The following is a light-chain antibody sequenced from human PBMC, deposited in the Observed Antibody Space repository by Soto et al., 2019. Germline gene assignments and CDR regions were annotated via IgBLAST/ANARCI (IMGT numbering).Light chain of an antibody. Sequence: IVLTQSASTLSVSAGERATLSCGASQSFSSLLAWYQHKPRQAPRLLIYDASNRATGIPARFSGSGYGTDFNLTISSLETEDFAVYYCQQYGSSPRTFGQGTKVDIK. CDR1: QSFSSL. J-gene: IGKJ1*01. V-gene: IGKV3-11*01. CDR3: QQYGSSPRT. CDR2: DAS.